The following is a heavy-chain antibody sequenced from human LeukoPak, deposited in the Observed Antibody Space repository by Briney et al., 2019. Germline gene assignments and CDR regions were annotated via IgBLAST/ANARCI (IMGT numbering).Heavy chain of an antibody. D-gene: IGHD3-22*01. Sequence: PGGSLRLSCAASGFTFSSYAMSWVRQAPGKGLEWVSAISGSGGSTYYADSVKGRFTISRDNSKNTLYLQMNSLRAEDTAVYYCAKSRSIGYYDSSGYVLVGNYFDYWGQGTLVTVSS. J-gene: IGHJ4*02. V-gene: IGHV3-23*01. CDR1: GFTFSSYA. CDR3: AKSRSIGYYDSSGYVLVGNYFDY. CDR2: ISGSGGST.